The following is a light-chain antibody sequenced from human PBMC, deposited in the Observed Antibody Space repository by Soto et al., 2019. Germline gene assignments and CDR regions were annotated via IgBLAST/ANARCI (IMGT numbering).Light chain of an antibody. CDR3: QQYYSYPQT. V-gene: IGKV1-5*01. CDR2: AAS. Sequence: DVQLTQSPSTLSASVGDSVTITCRASQNVTTSLAWYQQKPGKAPKLLIYAASTLQSGVPSRFSGSGSGTDFTLTISCLQSEDFATYYCQQYYSYPQTFGQGTKVDIK. J-gene: IGKJ1*01. CDR1: QNVTTS.